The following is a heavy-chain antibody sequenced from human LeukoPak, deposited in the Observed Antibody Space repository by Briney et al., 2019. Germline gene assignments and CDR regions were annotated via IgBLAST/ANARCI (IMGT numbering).Heavy chain of an antibody. CDR3: AASYNIVVVPAAMIDY. Sequence: ASVTVSFKVSGYTLTELSMHWVRQAPGKGLEWMGGFDPEDGETIYAQKFQGRVTMTEDTSTDTAYMELSSLRSEDTAVYYCAASYNIVVVPAAMIDYWRQGTLVTVPS. J-gene: IGHJ4*02. V-gene: IGHV1-24*01. CDR2: FDPEDGET. D-gene: IGHD2-2*01. CDR1: GYTLTELS.